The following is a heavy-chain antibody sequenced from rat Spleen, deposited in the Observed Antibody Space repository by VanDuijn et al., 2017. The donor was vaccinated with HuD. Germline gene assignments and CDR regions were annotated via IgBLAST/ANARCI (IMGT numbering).Heavy chain of an antibody. D-gene: IGHD1-12*03. Sequence: EVQLVESGGGLVQPGRSLKLSCTASGFTFSTFPMVWVRQAPKKGLEGVASISSGGGGTYYPDSVEGRFTISRDNAKSTLYLQMDSLRSEDTASYYCVRHGYTRYYLDNWGQGVMVTVSS. CDR3: VRHGYTRYYLDN. CDR2: ISSGGGGT. V-gene: IGHV5-25*01. J-gene: IGHJ2*01. CDR1: GFTFSTFP.